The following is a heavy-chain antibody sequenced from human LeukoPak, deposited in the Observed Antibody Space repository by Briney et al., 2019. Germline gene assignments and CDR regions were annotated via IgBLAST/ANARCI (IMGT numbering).Heavy chain of an antibody. V-gene: IGHV3-23*01. CDR3: AKDRTASYYYYYMDV. CDR2: ISGSGGST. J-gene: IGHJ6*03. Sequence: PGGSLRLSCAASGFTFSSYAMSWGRQAPGKGLEWVSAISGSGGSTYYADSVKGRFTISRDNSKNTLYLQMNSLRAEDTAVYYCAKDRTASYYYYYMDVWGKGTTVTVSS. D-gene: IGHD6-25*01. CDR1: GFTFSSYA.